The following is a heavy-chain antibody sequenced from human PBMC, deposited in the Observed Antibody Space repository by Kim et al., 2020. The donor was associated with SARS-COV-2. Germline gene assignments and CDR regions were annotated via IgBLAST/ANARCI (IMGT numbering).Heavy chain of an antibody. Sequence: SETLSLTCTVSGYSISSGYYWGWIRQPPGKGLEWIGSIYHSGSTYYNPSLKSRVTISVDTSKNQFSLKLSSVTAADTAVYYCARVSGYDGIGYYWGQGTLVTVSS. J-gene: IGHJ4*02. CDR1: GYSISSGYY. CDR2: IYHSGST. D-gene: IGHD5-12*01. V-gene: IGHV4-38-2*02. CDR3: ARVSGYDGIGYY.